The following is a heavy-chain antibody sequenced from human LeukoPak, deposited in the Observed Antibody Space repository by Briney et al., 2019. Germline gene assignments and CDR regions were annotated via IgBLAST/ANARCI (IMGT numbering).Heavy chain of an antibody. CDR1: GSTFSNAW. CDR2: IKSKTDGGTT. Sequence: GGSRRLSCEASGSTFSNAWMSWFPQAPGKGRKRVGRIKSKTDGGTTDYAAPVKGRFTISRDDSKNTLYLQMNSLKTEDTAVYYCTTDSPSITMVRGVGLYYWGQGTLVTVSS. D-gene: IGHD3-10*01. V-gene: IGHV3-15*01. J-gene: IGHJ4*02. CDR3: TTDSPSITMVRGVGLYY.